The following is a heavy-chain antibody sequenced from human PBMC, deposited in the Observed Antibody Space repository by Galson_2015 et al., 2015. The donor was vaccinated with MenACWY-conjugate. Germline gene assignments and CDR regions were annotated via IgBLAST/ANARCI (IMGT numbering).Heavy chain of an antibody. CDR3: VRPRTTCVAHRSLDA. D-gene: IGHD1-1*01. Sequence: SLRLSCAASGFTFSTYWMHWVRQAPGKGLEWVASIKSDGSKQTYADSVRGRFTISRDNAKNTVYLQMNSLRSEDTAVYYCVRPRTTCVAHRSLDAWGQGTVVTGSP. CDR2: IKSDGSKQ. V-gene: IGHV3-7*01. CDR1: GFTFSTYW. J-gene: IGHJ5*02.